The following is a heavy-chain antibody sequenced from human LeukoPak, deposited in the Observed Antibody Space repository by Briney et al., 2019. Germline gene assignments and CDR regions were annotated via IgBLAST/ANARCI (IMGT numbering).Heavy chain of an antibody. CDR1: DYAFTSYG. CDR3: ARAPVGTMVRGASDY. CDR2: NSAYNGNT. D-gene: IGHD3-10*01. J-gene: IGHJ4*02. Sequence: ASVKVSCKASDYAFTSYGINWVRQAPGQGLEWMGWNSAYNGNTNYAQKLQGRVTMTTDTSTSTAYMELRSLRSDDTAVYYCARAPVGTMVRGASDYWGQGTLVTVSS. V-gene: IGHV1-18*01.